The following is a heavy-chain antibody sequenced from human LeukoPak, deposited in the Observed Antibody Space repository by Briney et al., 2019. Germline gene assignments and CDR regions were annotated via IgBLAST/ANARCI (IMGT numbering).Heavy chain of an antibody. J-gene: IGHJ4*02. V-gene: IGHV4-59*01. D-gene: IGHD6-19*01. Sequence: KPSETLSLTCTVSDGSITNYDWSWVRQPPGKGLEFIGHVHCGTANYNPSLRSRVTISIDTSKKHFFLKLKSVTAADTAVYYCAREISTGYSSGRPQGYFDYWGQGTLVTVSS. CDR3: AREISTGYSSGRPQGYFDY. CDR2: VHCGTA. CDR1: DGSITNYD.